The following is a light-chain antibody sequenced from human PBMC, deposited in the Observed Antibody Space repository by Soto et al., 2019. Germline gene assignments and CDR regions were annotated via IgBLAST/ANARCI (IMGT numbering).Light chain of an antibody. CDR2: DAS. CDR3: QQYDSSPQT. J-gene: IGKJ4*02. V-gene: IGKV3-20*01. CDR1: QSVNSRY. Sequence: IVLTERPGGRGLSVGERGILSSRVCQSVNSRYLAWYQQTPGQAPRLLIYDASTRATGIADRFSASGSGTDFTLTISRLEAEDFAVYSCQQYDSSPQTFGGGTKVDI.